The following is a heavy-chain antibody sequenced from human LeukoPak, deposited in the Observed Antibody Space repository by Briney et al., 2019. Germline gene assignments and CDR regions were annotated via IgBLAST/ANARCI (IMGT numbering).Heavy chain of an antibody. CDR3: AREVNAIWDY. Sequence: PSQTLSLTCTVSGGSISSGGYYWSWIRQHPGKGLEWIGYIYYSGSTYYNPSLKSRVTISVDTSKNQFSLKLSSVTAAGTAVYYCAREVNAIWDYWGQGTLVTVSS. D-gene: IGHD3-9*01. V-gene: IGHV4-31*03. CDR1: GGSISSGGYY. J-gene: IGHJ4*02. CDR2: IYYSGST.